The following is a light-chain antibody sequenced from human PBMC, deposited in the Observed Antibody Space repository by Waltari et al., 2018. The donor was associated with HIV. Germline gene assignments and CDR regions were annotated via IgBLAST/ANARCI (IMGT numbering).Light chain of an antibody. CDR2: GAS. V-gene: IGKV3-20*01. CDR1: QSVSSSY. Sequence: LVLTQSPGTLSLSTGERATLSCRASQSVSSSYLAWYQQKPGQAPRLLIYGASSRATGIPDRFSGSGSGTDFTLTISRLEPEDFAVYYCQQYGSSPLTFGPGTKVDIK. CDR3: QQYGSSPLT. J-gene: IGKJ3*01.